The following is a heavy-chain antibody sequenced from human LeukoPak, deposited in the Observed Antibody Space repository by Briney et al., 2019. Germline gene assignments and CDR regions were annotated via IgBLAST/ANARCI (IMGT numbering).Heavy chain of an antibody. CDR2: INHSGST. J-gene: IGHJ5*02. D-gene: IGHD2/OR15-2a*01. CDR3: ARNLFFSMDWFDP. V-gene: IGHV4-34*01. CDR1: GGSFSGYY. Sequence: PSETLSLTCAVYGGSFSGYYWSWIRQPPGKGLEWIGEINHSGSTNYNPSLKSRVTISVDTSKNQFSLKLSSMTAADTAVYYCARNLFFSMDWFDPWGQGTLVTVSS.